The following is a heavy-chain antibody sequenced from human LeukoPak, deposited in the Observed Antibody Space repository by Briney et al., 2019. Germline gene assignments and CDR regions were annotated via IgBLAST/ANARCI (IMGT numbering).Heavy chain of an antibody. CDR2: ISAYNGNT. CDR3: ARLGIAVAGYNWFDP. Sequence: GASVKVSCKASGYTFTSYGISWVRQAPGQGLEWMGWISAYNGNTNYAQKLQGRVTMTTDTSTSTAYMGLRSLRSDDTAVYYCARLGIAVAGYNWFDPWGQGTLVTVSS. D-gene: IGHD6-19*01. CDR1: GYTFTSYG. V-gene: IGHV1-18*01. J-gene: IGHJ5*02.